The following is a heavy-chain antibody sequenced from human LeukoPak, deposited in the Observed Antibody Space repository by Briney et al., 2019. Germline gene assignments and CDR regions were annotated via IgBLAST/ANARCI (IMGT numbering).Heavy chain of an antibody. CDR2: INPNSGGT. Sequence: ASVKVSCKASGYTFTGYCMHWVRQAPGQGLEWMGWINPNSGGTNYAQKFQGRVTMTRDTSISTAYMELSRLRSDDTAVYYCASIKSRIAAAGTNWFDPWGQGTLVTVSS. J-gene: IGHJ5*02. D-gene: IGHD6-13*01. CDR1: GYTFTGYC. CDR3: ASIKSRIAAAGTNWFDP. V-gene: IGHV1-2*02.